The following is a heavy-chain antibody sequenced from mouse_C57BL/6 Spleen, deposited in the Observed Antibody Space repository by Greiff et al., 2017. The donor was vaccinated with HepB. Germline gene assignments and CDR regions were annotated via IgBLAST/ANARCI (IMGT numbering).Heavy chain of an antibody. CDR3: ARGLLLRSPNYFDY. CDR2: INPYNGGT. Sequence: VQLKQSGPVLVKPGASVKMSCKASGYTFTDYYMNWVKQSHGKSLEWIGVINPYNGGTSYNQKFKGKATLTVDKSSSTAYMELNSLTSEDSAVYYCARGLLLRSPNYFDYWGQGTTLTVSS. D-gene: IGHD1-1*01. CDR1: GYTFTDYY. V-gene: IGHV1-19*01. J-gene: IGHJ2*01.